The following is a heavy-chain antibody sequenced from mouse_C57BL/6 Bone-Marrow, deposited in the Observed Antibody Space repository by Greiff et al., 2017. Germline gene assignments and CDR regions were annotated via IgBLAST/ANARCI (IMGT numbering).Heavy chain of an antibody. Sequence: QVQLQQPGAELVKPGASVKMSCKASGYTFTSYWITWVKQRPGQGLEWIGDIYPGSGSTNYNEKFKSKATLTVDTSSSTAYMQLSSLTSEDSAVYYCAREEGYYGSSPGYWYFDVWGTGTTVTVSS. CDR1: GYTFTSYW. CDR3: AREEGYYGSSPGYWYFDV. CDR2: IYPGSGST. V-gene: IGHV1-55*01. D-gene: IGHD1-1*01. J-gene: IGHJ1*03.